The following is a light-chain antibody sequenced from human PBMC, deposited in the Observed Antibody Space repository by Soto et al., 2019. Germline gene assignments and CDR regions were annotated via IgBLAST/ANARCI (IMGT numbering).Light chain of an antibody. CDR1: SSNIGAGYG. Sequence: QSVRTQPPSVSGAPGQRVTISCTGSSSNIGAGYGVHWYQKLPGTAPKLLIYGNTNRPSGVPDRFSGSKSGTSASLAITGLQAEDEADYYCQSYDNSLRGSVFGGGTKLTVL. CDR3: QSYDNSLRGSV. J-gene: IGLJ2*01. V-gene: IGLV1-40*01. CDR2: GNT.